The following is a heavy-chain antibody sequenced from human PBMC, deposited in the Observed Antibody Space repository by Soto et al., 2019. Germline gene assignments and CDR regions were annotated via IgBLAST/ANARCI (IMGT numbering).Heavy chain of an antibody. CDR3: TTEAAAPYNWFDP. J-gene: IGHJ5*02. CDR1: GFTFINPW. D-gene: IGHD6-13*01. V-gene: IGHV3-15*01. CDR2: IKSKTDGGTT. Sequence: GDSLRLSCAASGFTFINPWLSCVRQAPGKGLEWVGRIKSKTDGGTTDYAAPVKGRFTISRDDSKSTLYLQMNSLKTEDTAVYYCTTEAAAPYNWFDPWGQGT.